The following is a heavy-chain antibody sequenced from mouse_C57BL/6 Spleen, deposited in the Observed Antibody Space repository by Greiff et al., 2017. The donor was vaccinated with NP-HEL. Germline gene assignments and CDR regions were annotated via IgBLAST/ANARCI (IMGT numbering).Heavy chain of an antibody. V-gene: IGHV1-7*01. J-gene: IGHJ4*01. CDR3: GGRANGSRYVAMDY. CDR2: INPSSGYT. D-gene: IGHD1-1*01. CDR1: GYTFTSYW. Sequence: QVQLKESGAELAKPGASVKLSCKASGYTFTSYWMHWVKQRPGQGLEWIGYINPSSGYTKYNQKFKDKATLTADKSSSTAYIQLSSLTYEDSAVDYYGGRANGSRYVAMDYWGQGTSVTVSS.